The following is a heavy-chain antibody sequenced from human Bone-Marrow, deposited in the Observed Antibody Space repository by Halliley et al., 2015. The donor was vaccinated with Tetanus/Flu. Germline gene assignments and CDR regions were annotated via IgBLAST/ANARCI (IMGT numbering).Heavy chain of an antibody. Sequence: YYADSVKGRPTISRDNSKNTLFLQMSSLRAEDTAVYYCVKPKYCSGGSCYKNYSYFGLDVWGQGTTVTVSS. CDR3: VKPKYCSGGSCYKNYSYFGLDV. D-gene: IGHD2-15*01. V-gene: IGHV3-64D*06. J-gene: IGHJ6*02.